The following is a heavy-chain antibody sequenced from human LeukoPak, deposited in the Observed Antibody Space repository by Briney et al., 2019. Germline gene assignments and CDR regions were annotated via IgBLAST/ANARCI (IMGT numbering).Heavy chain of an antibody. CDR1: GFTFSTSA. CDR3: ASNPRRAYWFDP. Sequence: GGSLRLSCAASGFTFSTSAMHWVRQAPGKGLEWVAVISYDGSNKYYAESVKGRFTISRDNSKSTLYVQMNSLRAEDTAVYYCASNPRRAYWFDPWGQGTLVTVSS. CDR2: ISYDGSNK. J-gene: IGHJ5*02. V-gene: IGHV3-30-3*01. D-gene: IGHD6-6*01.